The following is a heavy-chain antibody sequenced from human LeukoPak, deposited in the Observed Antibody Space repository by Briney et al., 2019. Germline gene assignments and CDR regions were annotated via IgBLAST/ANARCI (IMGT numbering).Heavy chain of an antibody. V-gene: IGHV4-4*02. CDR3: ARINIAADGNPLDY. J-gene: IGHJ4*02. D-gene: IGHD6-13*01. Sequence: PSETLSLTCAVSGGSISSSNWWSWVRQPPGKGLEWIGEIYHSGSTNYNPSLKSRVTISVDKSKNQFSLKLRSVTAADTAMYHCARINIAADGNPLDYWGQGTLVTVSS. CDR1: GGSISSSNW. CDR2: IYHSGST.